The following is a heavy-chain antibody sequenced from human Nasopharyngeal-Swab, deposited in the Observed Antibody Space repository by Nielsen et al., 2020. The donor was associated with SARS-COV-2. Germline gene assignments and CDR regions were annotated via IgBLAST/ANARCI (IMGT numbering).Heavy chain of an antibody. Sequence: GESLKISCAASGFTFSSYWMHWVRQAPGKGLVWVSRINSDGSSTGYADSVKGRFTISRDNAKNTLYLQMNSLRAEDTAVYYCARDSSDWFDPWGQGTLVTVSS. CDR2: INSDGSST. CDR1: GFTFSSYW. D-gene: IGHD6-6*01. CDR3: ARDSSDWFDP. J-gene: IGHJ5*02. V-gene: IGHV3-74*01.